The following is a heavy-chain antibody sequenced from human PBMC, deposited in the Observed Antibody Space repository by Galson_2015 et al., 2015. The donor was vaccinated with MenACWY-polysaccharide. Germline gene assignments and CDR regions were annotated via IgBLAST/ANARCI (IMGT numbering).Heavy chain of an antibody. D-gene: IGHD3-10*01. CDR2: VCASGGST. V-gene: IGHV3-23*01. J-gene: IGHJ3*02. Sequence: SLRLSCAASGFTFSSYAMSWVRQAPGKGLEWVSGVCASGGSTVYTDSAKGRFTMSRDNSKRSLYLQMNSLRAADTAVYYCAKDTGPREYAYSLGTFDIWGRWTIVTVSS. CDR1: GFTFSSYA. CDR3: AKDTGPREYAYSLGTFDI.